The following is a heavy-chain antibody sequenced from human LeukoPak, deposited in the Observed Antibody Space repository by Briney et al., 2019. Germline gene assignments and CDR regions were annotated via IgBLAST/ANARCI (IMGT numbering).Heavy chain of an antibody. CDR2: IYTSGST. V-gene: IGHV4-4*07. Sequence: SETLSLTCSVSSGSINNYYWSWIRQPAGKGLEWIGRIYTSGSTNYNPSLKSRVTMSVDTSKNQFSLKLSSVTAADTAVYYCARAYYDFWSGPPRLDFDYWGRGTLVTVSS. CDR3: ARAYYDFWSGPPRLDFDY. J-gene: IGHJ4*02. D-gene: IGHD3-3*01. CDR1: SGSINNYY.